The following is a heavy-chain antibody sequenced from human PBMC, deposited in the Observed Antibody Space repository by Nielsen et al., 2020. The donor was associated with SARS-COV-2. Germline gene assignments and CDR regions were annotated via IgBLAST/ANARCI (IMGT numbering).Heavy chain of an antibody. CDR1: GFPFSSYG. J-gene: IGHJ3*02. Sequence: GESLKISCAASGFPFSSYGMHGVRQAPGKGLEWVAVISYDGSNKYYADSVKGRFTISRDNSKNTLYLQMNSLRAEDTAVYYCVKVRLGTGGFDIWGQGTMVTVSS. CDR3: VKVRLGTGGFDI. CDR2: ISYDGSNK. D-gene: IGHD3/OR15-3a*01. V-gene: IGHV3-30*18.